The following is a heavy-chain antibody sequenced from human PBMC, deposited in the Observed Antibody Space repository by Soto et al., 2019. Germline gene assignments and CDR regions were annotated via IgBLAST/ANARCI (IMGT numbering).Heavy chain of an antibody. CDR2: ISGSGGST. J-gene: IGHJ4*02. CDR3: AKGIDYSSYVDY. CDR1: GFTFSSYA. D-gene: IGHD4-4*01. Sequence: PGGSLRLSCAASGFTFSSYAMSWVRQAPGKGLEWVSAISGSGGSTYYADSVKGRFTISRDNSENTLYLQMNSLRAEDTAVYYCAKGIDYSSYVDYWGQGTLVTVSS. V-gene: IGHV3-23*01.